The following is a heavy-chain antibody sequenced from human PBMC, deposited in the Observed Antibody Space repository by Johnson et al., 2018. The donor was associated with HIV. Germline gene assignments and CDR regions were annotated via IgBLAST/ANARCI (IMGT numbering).Heavy chain of an antibody. Sequence: QVQLVESGGGVVQPGGSLRLSCAASGFTFSSYAMHWVRQAPGKGLEWVAVISYDGSNKYYADSVKGRFTISRDNSKNTLDLQMSGLRAEDTALYYCVREGEYCSGGFCFRAYDMWGQGTMVTVSS. CDR2: ISYDGSNK. CDR3: VREGEYCSGGFCFRAYDM. J-gene: IGHJ3*02. CDR1: GFTFSSYA. V-gene: IGHV3-30-3*01. D-gene: IGHD2-15*01.